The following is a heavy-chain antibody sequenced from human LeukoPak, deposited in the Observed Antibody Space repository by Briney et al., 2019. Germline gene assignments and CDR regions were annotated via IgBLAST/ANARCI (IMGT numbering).Heavy chain of an antibody. CDR2: IYYSGST. J-gene: IGHJ3*02. CDR3: ARAHSGNYYVSI. Sequence: SQTLSLTCTVSGGSISSGGSYWSWIRQPPGRGLEWIGYIYYSGSTYYNPSLRNRITISVDTSKNQFSLKLTSVTAADTAVYYCARAHSGNYYVSIWGQGTMVTVSS. V-gene: IGHV4-31*03. CDR1: GGSISSGGSY. D-gene: IGHD1-26*01.